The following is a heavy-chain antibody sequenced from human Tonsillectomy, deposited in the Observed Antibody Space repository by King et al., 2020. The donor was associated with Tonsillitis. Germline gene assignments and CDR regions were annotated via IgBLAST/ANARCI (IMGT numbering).Heavy chain of an antibody. CDR1: GFTFSSYS. CDR3: ARDSGYSSGWFLDY. Sequence: VQLVESGGGLVKPGGSLRLSCAASGFTFSSYSMNWVRQAPGKGLEWVASISSCSSYIYYADSVKGRFTISRENAKNSLYLQMNSLRAEDTAVYYCARDSGYSSGWFLDYWGQGTLVTVSS. D-gene: IGHD6-19*01. CDR2: ISSCSSYI. J-gene: IGHJ4*02. V-gene: IGHV3-21*01.